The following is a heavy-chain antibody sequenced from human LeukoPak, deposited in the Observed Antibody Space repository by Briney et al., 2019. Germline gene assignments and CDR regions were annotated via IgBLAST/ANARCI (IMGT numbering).Heavy chain of an antibody. V-gene: IGHV1-69-2*01. J-gene: IGHJ4*02. Sequence: ASVKVSCKVSGYTFTDYYMHWVQQAPGKGLEWMGLVDPEDGETIYAEKFQGRVTITADTSTDTAYMELSSLRSDDTAVYYCARDYYDFWSGYYTGGLGYWGQGTLVTVSS. CDR3: ARDYYDFWSGYYTGGLGY. D-gene: IGHD3-3*01. CDR2: VDPEDGET. CDR1: GYTFTDYY.